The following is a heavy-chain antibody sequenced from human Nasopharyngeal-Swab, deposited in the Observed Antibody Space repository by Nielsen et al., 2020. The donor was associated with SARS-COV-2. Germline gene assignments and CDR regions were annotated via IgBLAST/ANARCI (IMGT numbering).Heavy chain of an antibody. CDR2: YI. V-gene: IGHV3-21*06. J-gene: IGHJ5*01. Sequence: YIYYAESVKGRFTISRDNAKNSLFLQMHSLRAEETAIYYCVRGSYGHYDSWGHGAL. CDR3: VRGSYGHYDS. D-gene: IGHD4-17*01.